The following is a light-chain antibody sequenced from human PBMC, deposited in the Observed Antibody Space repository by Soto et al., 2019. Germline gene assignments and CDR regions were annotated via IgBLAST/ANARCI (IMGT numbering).Light chain of an antibody. CDR3: QSYERSLRTYV. CDR1: SSNIGSNY. V-gene: IGLV1-47*02. J-gene: IGLJ1*01. Sequence: QSVLTQPPSASGTPGQRVTISCSGSSSNIGSNYVYWYQQLPGTAPKLLIYGNSDLPSGVPDRFSGSKSGTSASLAITGLQAEDEADYFCQSYERSLRTYVFGTGTKVTVL. CDR2: GNS.